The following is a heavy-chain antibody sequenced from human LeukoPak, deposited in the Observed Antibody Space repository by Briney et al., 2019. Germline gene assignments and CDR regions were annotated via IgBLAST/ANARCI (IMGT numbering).Heavy chain of an antibody. D-gene: IGHD6-19*01. CDR2: INPSGGSA. CDR1: GYTFTSNY. Sequence: GASVKVPCKASGYTFTSNYMHWVRQAPGQGLEWMGIINPSGGSASYAQKFQGRVTMTTDTSTSTVYMELRSLRSEDTAVYYCAKLTTVAGTDYVYGMDVWGQGTTVTVSS. V-gene: IGHV1-46*01. CDR3: AKLTTVAGTDYVYGMDV. J-gene: IGHJ6*02.